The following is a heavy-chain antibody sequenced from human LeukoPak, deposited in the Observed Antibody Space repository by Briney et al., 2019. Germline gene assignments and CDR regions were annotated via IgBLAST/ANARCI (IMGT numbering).Heavy chain of an antibody. V-gene: IGHV1-69*05. J-gene: IGHJ4*02. CDR1: GGTFSSYA. CDR3: ARGPSGYSYFDY. CDR2: IIPIFGTA. Sequence: SVKVSRKASGGTFSSYAISWVRQAPGQGLEWMGGIIPIFGTANYAQKFQGRVTITTDESTSTAYMELSSLRSEDTAVYYCARGPSGYSYFDYWGQGTLVTVSS. D-gene: IGHD5-12*01.